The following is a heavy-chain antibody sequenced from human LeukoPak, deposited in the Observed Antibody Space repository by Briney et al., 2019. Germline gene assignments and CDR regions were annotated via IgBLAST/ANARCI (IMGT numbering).Heavy chain of an antibody. CDR1: GGSISSGGFY. J-gene: IGHJ5*02. CDR3: ARLGRHSSGLWPRPNWFDP. CDR2: MYYSGST. V-gene: IGHV4-31*03. Sequence: SETLSLTCTVSGGSISSGGFYWSWIRQHPGKGLEWIGYMYYSGSTYYNPSLKSRVTISVGTSKNQFSLKLSSVTAADTAVYYCARLGRHSSGLWPRPNWFDPWGQGALVTVSS. D-gene: IGHD5-18*01.